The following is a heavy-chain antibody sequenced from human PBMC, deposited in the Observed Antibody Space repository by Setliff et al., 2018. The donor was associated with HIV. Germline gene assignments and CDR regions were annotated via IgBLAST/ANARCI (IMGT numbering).Heavy chain of an antibody. D-gene: IGHD3-22*01. J-gene: IGHJ4*02. CDR1: GYSISRGYY. CDR2: IYYSGRT. Sequence: SETLSLTCTVSGYSISRGYYWGWIRQPPGQGLEWIGSIYYSGRTHYNPSLNRRVTISGDPSKNQFSLKLSSVTAADQAVYYCARVGWDYYDSSGVGEFDYWGQGTLGTVSS. V-gene: IGHV4-38-2*02. CDR3: ARVGWDYYDSSGVGEFDY.